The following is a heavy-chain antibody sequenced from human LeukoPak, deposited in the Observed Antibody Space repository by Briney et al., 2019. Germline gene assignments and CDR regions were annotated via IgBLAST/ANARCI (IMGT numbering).Heavy chain of an antibody. CDR2: IYHSGST. CDR1: GYSISSGYY. Sequence: PSETLSLTCAVSGYSISSGYYWGWIRPPPGKGLEWIGSIYHSGSTYYNPSLKSRVTISVDTSKNQFSLKLSSVTAADTAVYYCARRGNYAHDYWGQGTLVTVSS. D-gene: IGHD1-26*01. V-gene: IGHV4-38-2*01. J-gene: IGHJ4*02. CDR3: ARRGNYAHDY.